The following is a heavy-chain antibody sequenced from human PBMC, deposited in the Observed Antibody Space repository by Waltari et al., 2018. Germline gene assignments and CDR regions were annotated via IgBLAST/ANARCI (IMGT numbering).Heavy chain of an antibody. CDR2: ISGSGGST. CDR1: GFTFSSYA. Sequence: EVQLLESGGGLVQPGGSLRLSCAASGFTFSSYAMSWVRQAPGKGLEWVSAISGSGGSTYYADSVKGRVTISRDNSKNTLYLQMNSLRAEDTAVYYCAKDQGIAAAGSYYFDYWGQGTLVTVSS. D-gene: IGHD6-13*01. V-gene: IGHV3-23*01. J-gene: IGHJ4*02. CDR3: AKDQGIAAAGSYYFDY.